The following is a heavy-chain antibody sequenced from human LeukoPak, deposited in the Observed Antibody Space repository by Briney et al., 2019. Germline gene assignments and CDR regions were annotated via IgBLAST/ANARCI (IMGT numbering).Heavy chain of an antibody. CDR2: ISSSSSYI. J-gene: IGHJ4*02. V-gene: IGHV3-21*04. CDR1: GFTFSSYS. CDR3: ARDSTYYYFDY. Sequence: GGSLRLSCAASGFTFSSYSMNWVRQAPGKGLEGVSSISSSSSYIYYADSVKGRFTISRDTSKNTVYLQMSSLRDEDTAIYYCARDSTYYYFDYWGQGTLVTVSS. D-gene: IGHD1-26*01.